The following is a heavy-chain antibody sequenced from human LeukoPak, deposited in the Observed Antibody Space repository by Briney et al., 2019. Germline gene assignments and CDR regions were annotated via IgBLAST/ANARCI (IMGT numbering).Heavy chain of an antibody. CDR3: TRRVSDSSGWADYYYYYYMDV. Sequence: GGSLRRSCAAAGFTFSGSAMHWLRQASGKGLVWVGRIRSKANSYATAYAASVKGRFTISRDDSKNTAYLQMNSLKTEDTAVYYCTRRVSDSSGWADYYYYYYMDVWGKGTTVTVSS. D-gene: IGHD6-19*01. CDR2: IRSKANSYAT. CDR1: GFTFSGSA. J-gene: IGHJ6*03. V-gene: IGHV3-73*01.